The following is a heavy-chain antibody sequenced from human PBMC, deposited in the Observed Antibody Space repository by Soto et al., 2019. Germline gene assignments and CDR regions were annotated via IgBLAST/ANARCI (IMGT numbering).Heavy chain of an antibody. V-gene: IGHV4-30-4*01. D-gene: IGHD6-6*01. Sequence: QVQLQESGPGLVQPSQTLSLTCSVSGGSFDSGDYYWHWIRQPPGKFLEYIGYVYYTGSTYYNPSLQSQFTISLDTSENQFSLKLNSVTAADTAVYFCAWSSSTSHNYGLDVWGQGTTVTVSS. CDR3: AWSSSTSHNYGLDV. CDR1: GGSFDSGDYY. J-gene: IGHJ6*02. CDR2: VYYTGST.